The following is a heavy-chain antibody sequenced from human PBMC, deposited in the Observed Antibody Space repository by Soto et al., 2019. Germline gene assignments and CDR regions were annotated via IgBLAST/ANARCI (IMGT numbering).Heavy chain of an antibody. J-gene: IGHJ6*02. V-gene: IGHV3-21*01. CDR3: AKDRGRGSPVSGGMDV. Sequence: EVQLVESGGGLVKPGGSLRLSCAASGFTFSNYTLNWVRQAPGKGLEWVSIISRTSNHIYYADSVKRRFTVSRDNAENSLYLQMNSLRAEDTAVYYCAKDRGRGSPVSGGMDVWGQGTTVTVSS. CDR2: ISRTSNHI. D-gene: IGHD3-10*01. CDR1: GFTFSNYT.